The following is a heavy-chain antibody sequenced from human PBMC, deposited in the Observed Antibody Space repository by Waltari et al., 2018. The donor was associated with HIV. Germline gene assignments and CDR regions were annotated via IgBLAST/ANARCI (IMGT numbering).Heavy chain of an antibody. Sequence: VQSERALKPPASSVKVSCKPHGSTFPSYGISRLRLAPDQGFEWVGWISAYNGNTNYAQKFRGRVTLTTDTSTSTAYMELRGLRHEDTAIYYCARDKGASDTYKAEYFQHWGRGTLVSVSA. CDR2: ISAYNGNT. CDR1: GSTFPSYG. CDR3: ARDKGASDTYKAEYFQH. D-gene: IGHD1-20*01. V-gene: IGHV1-18*01. J-gene: IGHJ1*01.